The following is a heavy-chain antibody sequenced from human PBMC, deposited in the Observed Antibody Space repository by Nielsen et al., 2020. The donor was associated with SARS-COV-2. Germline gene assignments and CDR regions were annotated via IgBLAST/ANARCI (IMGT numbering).Heavy chain of an antibody. CDR2: INPNSGGT. Sequence: ASVKVSCKASGYTFTGYYMHWVRQAPGQGLEWMGWINPNSGGTNYAQKFQGRVTMTRNTSISTAYMELSSLRSEDTAVYYCAKSDIVVVPAAIRGYYYYYGMDVWGQGTTVTVSS. J-gene: IGHJ6*02. V-gene: IGHV1-2*02. CDR1: GYTFTGYY. D-gene: IGHD2-2*02. CDR3: AKSDIVVVPAAIRGYYYYYGMDV.